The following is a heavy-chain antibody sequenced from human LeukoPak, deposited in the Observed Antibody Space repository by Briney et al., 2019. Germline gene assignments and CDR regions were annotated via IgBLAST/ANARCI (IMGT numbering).Heavy chain of an antibody. Sequence: GGSLRLSCAASGITFSIYTMSWVRQAPGKGLEWVSAIVGSGRNTYYADSVKGRFTISRSNYKNTLYLQMNSLRAEDTAVYHCAKEGGYDGVDWWGQGTLVTVSS. CDR1: GITFSIYT. CDR3: AKEGGYDGVDW. CDR2: IVGSGRNT. J-gene: IGHJ4*02. V-gene: IGHV3-23*01. D-gene: IGHD5-12*01.